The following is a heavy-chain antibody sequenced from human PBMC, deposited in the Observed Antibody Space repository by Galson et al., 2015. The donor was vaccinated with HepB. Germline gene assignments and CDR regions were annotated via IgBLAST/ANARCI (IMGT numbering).Heavy chain of an antibody. Sequence: SLRLSCAASGFTFSSYSMNWVRQAPGKGLEWVSSISSSSSYIYYADSVKGRFTISRDNAKNSLYLQMNSLRAEDTAVYYCARDALYYYDSSGPAPFDYWGQGTLVTVSS. CDR1: GFTFSSYS. CDR3: ARDALYYYDSSGPAPFDY. CDR2: ISSSSSYI. D-gene: IGHD3-22*01. J-gene: IGHJ4*02. V-gene: IGHV3-21*01.